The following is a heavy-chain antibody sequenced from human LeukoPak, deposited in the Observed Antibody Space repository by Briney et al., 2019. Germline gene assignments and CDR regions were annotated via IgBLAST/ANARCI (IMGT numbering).Heavy chain of an antibody. CDR1: GYTFTSYD. V-gene: IGHV1-8*01. Sequence: ASVKVSCKASGYTFTSYDINWVRQATGQGLEWMGWMNPNSGNTGYAQKFQGRVTMTRNTSISTAYMELSSLRSGDTAVYYCALFTSRIVVVPADAFDIWGQGTMVTVSS. J-gene: IGHJ3*02. D-gene: IGHD2-2*01. CDR2: MNPNSGNT. CDR3: ALFTSRIVVVPADAFDI.